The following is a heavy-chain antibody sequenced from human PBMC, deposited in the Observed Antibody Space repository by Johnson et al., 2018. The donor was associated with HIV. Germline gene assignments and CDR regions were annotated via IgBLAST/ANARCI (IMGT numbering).Heavy chain of an antibody. J-gene: IGHJ3*02. CDR3: ARGKGAAAGLDTFDI. Sequence: VQLVESGGGLVKPGGSLRLSCAASEFTFSNAWMSWVRQAPGKGLEWVGRITSKTDGGTTDYAAPVKGRFSIAKDDSKNTLYLQMNSLKIEDTALYYCARGKGAAAGLDTFDIWGQGTMVSVSS. CDR1: EFTFSNAW. D-gene: IGHD6-13*01. V-gene: IGHV3-15*01. CDR2: ITSKTDGGTT.